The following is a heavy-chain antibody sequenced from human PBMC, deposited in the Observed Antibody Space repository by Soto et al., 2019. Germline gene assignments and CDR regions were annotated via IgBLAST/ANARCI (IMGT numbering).Heavy chain of an antibody. CDR3: ATLATYGSGSYYVI. CDR2: LKSKSDGGTT. V-gene: IGHV3-15*07. CDR1: GFNLNDAW. D-gene: IGHD3-10*01. Sequence: EVQLVESGGGLAKPGGSLRLSCAVSGFNLNDAWMNWVRQAPGKGLEWVGLLKSKSDGGTTDYAAPVKGRFTFSRDDSKNTLYLQMSSLRIEDTAVDYCATLATYGSGSYYVIWGQGTLVTVSS. J-gene: IGHJ4*02.